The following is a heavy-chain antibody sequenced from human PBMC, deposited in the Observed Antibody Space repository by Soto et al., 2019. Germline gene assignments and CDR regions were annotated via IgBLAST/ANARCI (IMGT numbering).Heavy chain of an antibody. CDR3: ARSQGSSTSLEIYYYYYYGMDV. CDR2: IIPISGTA. CDR1: GGTFSSYA. V-gene: IGHV1-69*01. D-gene: IGHD2-2*01. J-gene: IGHJ6*02. Sequence: QVQLVQSGAEVKKPGTSVKVSCTASGGTFSSYAIRWVRQAPGQGLEWMGGIIPISGTANYAQKFQGRVTITADESTNMELSSLRSEDTAVYYCARSQGSSTSLEIYYYYYYGMDVWGQGTTVTVSS.